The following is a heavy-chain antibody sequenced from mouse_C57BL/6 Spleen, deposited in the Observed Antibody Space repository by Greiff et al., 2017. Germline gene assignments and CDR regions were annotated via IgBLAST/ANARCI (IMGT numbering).Heavy chain of an antibody. Sequence: VQLQQSGPELVKPGASLKISCKASGYAFSSSWMNWVKQRPGKGLEWIGRIYPGDGDTNYNGKFKGKATLTADKSSSTAYMQLSSLTSEDSAVYFCARNYFDYWGQGTTLTVSS. V-gene: IGHV1-82*01. CDR3: ARNYFDY. CDR1: GYAFSSSW. J-gene: IGHJ2*01. CDR2: IYPGDGDT.